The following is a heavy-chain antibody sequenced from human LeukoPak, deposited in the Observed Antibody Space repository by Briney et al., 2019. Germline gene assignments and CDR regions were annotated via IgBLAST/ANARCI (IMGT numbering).Heavy chain of an antibody. CDR2: IIPILGIA. D-gene: IGHD5-12*01. Sequence: ASVKVSCKASGGTFSSYAISWVRQAPGQGLEWMGRIIPILGIANYAQKFQGRVTITADKSTSTAYMELSGLRSEDTAVYYCAREKIVATIFDYWGQGTLVTVSS. CDR1: GGTFSSYA. J-gene: IGHJ4*02. V-gene: IGHV1-69*04. CDR3: AREKIVATIFDY.